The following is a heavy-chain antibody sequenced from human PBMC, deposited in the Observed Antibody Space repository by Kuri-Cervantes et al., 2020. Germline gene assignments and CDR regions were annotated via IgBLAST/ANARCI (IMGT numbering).Heavy chain of an antibody. CDR2: ISYDGSNK. J-gene: IGHJ3*02. CDR1: GFTFSSYW. CDR3: ARSRIVVVPAATRDAFDI. D-gene: IGHD2-2*01. Sequence: GGSLRLSCAASGFTFSSYWMSWVRQAPGKGLEWVAVISYDGSNKYYADSVKGRFAISRDNSKNTLYLQMNSLRAEDTAVYYCARSRIVVVPAATRDAFDIWGQGTMVTVSS. V-gene: IGHV3-30*01.